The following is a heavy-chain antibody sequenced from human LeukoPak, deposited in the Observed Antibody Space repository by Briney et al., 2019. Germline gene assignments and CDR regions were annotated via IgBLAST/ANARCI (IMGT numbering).Heavy chain of an antibody. Sequence: PSETLSLTCAVYGGSFSGYYWSWLRQPPGKGLEWIGEINHSGSTNYNPSLKSRVTISVDTSKNQFSLKLSSVTAADTAVYYCARDVGYCSSTSCYDLWGQGTMVTVSS. D-gene: IGHD2-2*01. CDR2: INHSGST. V-gene: IGHV4-34*01. J-gene: IGHJ3*01. CDR1: GGSFSGYY. CDR3: ARDVGYCSSTSCYDL.